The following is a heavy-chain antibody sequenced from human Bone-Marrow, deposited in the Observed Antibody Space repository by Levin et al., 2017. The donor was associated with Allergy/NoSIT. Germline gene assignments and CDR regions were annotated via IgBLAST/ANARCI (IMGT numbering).Heavy chain of an antibody. CDR1: GGSVSSGDSY. V-gene: IGHV4-30-4*01. Sequence: SETLSLTCTVSGGSVSSGDSYWNWIRQPPGKGLEYIGYIYYSGSTSYNPSLKSRVTISRDTSKNHFSLRLTSVTAADSAVYYCVFWSSSASPAYYYTLDVWGQGTTVTVSS. J-gene: IGHJ6*02. CDR3: VFWSSSASPAYYYTLDV. D-gene: IGHD6-6*01. CDR2: IYYSGST.